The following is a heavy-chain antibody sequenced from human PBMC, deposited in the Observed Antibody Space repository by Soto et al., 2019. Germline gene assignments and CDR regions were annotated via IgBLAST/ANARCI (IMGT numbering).Heavy chain of an antibody. J-gene: IGHJ6*02. CDR3: AKVARYYDFWSGYSGGGMDV. CDR1: GFTFSSYA. CDR2: ISGSGGST. Sequence: GGSLRLSCAASGFTFSSYAMSWVRQAPGKGLEWVSAISGSGGSTYYADSVKGRFTISRDNSKNTLYLQMNSLRAEDTAVYYCAKVARYYDFWSGYSGGGMDVWGQGTTVTVSS. D-gene: IGHD3-3*01. V-gene: IGHV3-23*01.